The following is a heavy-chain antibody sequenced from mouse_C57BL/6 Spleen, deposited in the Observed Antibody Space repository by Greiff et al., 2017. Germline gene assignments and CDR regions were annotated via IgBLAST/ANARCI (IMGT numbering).Heavy chain of an antibody. CDR2: INYDGSST. D-gene: IGHD3-2*02. Sequence: EVKVVESEGGLVQPGSSMKLSCTASGFTFSDYYMAWVRQVPEKGLEWVANINYDGSSTYYLDSLKSRFIISRDNAKNILYLQLSSLKSEDTATYYCAREGTAQAGYAMDYWGQGTSVTVSS. J-gene: IGHJ4*01. CDR3: AREGTAQAGYAMDY. CDR1: GFTFSDYY. V-gene: IGHV5-16*01.